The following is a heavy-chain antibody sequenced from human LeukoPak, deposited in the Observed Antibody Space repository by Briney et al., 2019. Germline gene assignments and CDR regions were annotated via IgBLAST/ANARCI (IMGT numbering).Heavy chain of an antibody. J-gene: IGHJ4*02. CDR2: IKQDGSVK. CDR1: GFTFSDYW. D-gene: IGHD4-17*01. V-gene: IGHV3-7*01. Sequence: GGFLRLSCAASGFTFSDYWMNWVRQAPGKGLEWVANIKQDGSVKHYVDSVKGRFTISRDNAKKSLSLQMTSLRAEDTAVYYCTRGGNVAVTYWGQGTLVAVSS. CDR3: TRGGNVAVTY.